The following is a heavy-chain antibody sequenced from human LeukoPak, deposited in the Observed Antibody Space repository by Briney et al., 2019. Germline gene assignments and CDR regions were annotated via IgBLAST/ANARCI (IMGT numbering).Heavy chain of an antibody. CDR1: GYTFTSYD. D-gene: IGHD2-2*01. Sequence: ASVKVSCKASGYTFTSYDINWVRQATGQGLEWMGWMNPNSGNTGYAQKFQGRVTMTRNTSISTAYMELSSLRSDDTAVYYCARAYCSSTSCQTEHFDYWGQGTLVTVSS. CDR3: ARAYCSSTSCQTEHFDY. CDR2: MNPNSGNT. J-gene: IGHJ4*02. V-gene: IGHV1-8*01.